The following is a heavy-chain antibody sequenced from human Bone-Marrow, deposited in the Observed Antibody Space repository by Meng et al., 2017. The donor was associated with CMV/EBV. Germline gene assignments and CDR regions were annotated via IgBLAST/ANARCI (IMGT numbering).Heavy chain of an antibody. J-gene: IGHJ4*02. CDR1: GFTFSSYS. Sequence: GESLKISCAASGFTFSSYSMNWVRQATGKGLEWVSSISSSSSYIYYADSVKGRFTISTDNAKNLLYLQMNSLRAEDTAVYYCARSTAVVSVDYWGQGTLVTVSS. D-gene: IGHD5-18*01. CDR2: ISSSSSYI. CDR3: ARSTAVVSVDY. V-gene: IGHV3-21*01.